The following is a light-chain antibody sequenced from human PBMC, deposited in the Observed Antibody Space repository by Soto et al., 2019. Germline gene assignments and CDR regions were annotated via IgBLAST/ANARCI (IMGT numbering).Light chain of an antibody. CDR3: QQYNNWPRVT. J-gene: IGKJ4*01. CDR1: QSVSSY. V-gene: IGKV3-15*01. Sequence: EIVLTQSPATLSLSPGERATLSCRASQSVSSYLAWYQQKPGQSPRLLIYDASTRATGIPARFSGSGSGTDFTLTISSLQSEDFEVYYCQQYNNWPRVTFGGGTKVDIK. CDR2: DAS.